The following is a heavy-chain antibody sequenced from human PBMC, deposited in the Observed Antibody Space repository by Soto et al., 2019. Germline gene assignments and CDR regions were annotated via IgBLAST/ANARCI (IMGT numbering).Heavy chain of an antibody. J-gene: IGHJ6*02. V-gene: IGHV1-18*01. Sequence: QVQLEQSGAEVKKPGASVKVSCKALGYTFTNYGLNWVRQAPGQGLEWMGWITTHNGDTNYAQNHHGRVTMTTDTSTDTAYMELRSLKFDDTAVYYCARDRIGSNSGMYGMDVWGQGTTVTVSS. CDR3: ARDRIGSNSGMYGMDV. D-gene: IGHD3-10*01. CDR2: ITTHNGDT. CDR1: GYTFTNYG.